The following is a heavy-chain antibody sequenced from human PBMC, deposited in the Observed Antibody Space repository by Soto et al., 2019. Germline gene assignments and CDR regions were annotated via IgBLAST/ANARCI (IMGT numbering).Heavy chain of an antibody. CDR3: AKNGQPPYYYYGLDV. V-gene: IGHV1-18*01. CDR2: ISGYNGDT. J-gene: IGHJ6*02. Sequence: ASVKVSCKASGYTFNSYGISWVRQAPGQGLGWMGWISGYNGDTNYAQKFQDRVSVTIDTSTGTAYMELRSLTSDDTAIYYCAKNGQPPYYYYGLDVWGQGTKVTVSS. CDR1: GYTFNSYG. D-gene: IGHD2-8*01.